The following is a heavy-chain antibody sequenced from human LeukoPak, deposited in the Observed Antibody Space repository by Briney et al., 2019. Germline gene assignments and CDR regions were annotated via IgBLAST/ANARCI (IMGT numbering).Heavy chain of an antibody. CDR2: ISAYNGNT. CDR1: GYTFTSYG. CDR3: ARVQVSRLRYFDWFTGGKAFDI. D-gene: IGHD3-9*01. J-gene: IGHJ3*02. V-gene: IGHV1-18*01. Sequence: AASVKVSCKASGYTFTSYGISWVRQAPGQGLEWMGWISAYNGNTNYAQKLQGRVTMTTDTSTSTAYMELRSLRSDDTAVYYCARVQVSRLRYFDWFTGGKAFDIWGQGTMVTVSS.